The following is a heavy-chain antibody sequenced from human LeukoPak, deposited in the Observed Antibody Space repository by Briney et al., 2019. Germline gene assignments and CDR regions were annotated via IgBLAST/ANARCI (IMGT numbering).Heavy chain of an antibody. J-gene: IGHJ5*02. CDR1: GFTFSDYY. V-gene: IGHV3-11*01. CDR3: ARVTIIRGVKFFDP. CDR2: ISSSGSSR. D-gene: IGHD3-10*01. Sequence: PGGSLRLSCAASGFTFSDYYMSWLRQAPGKGLEWISYISSSGSSRYYADSVQGRFTISSDNARNSLYLQMNSLRAEDTAVYYCARVTIIRGVKFFDPWGQGTLVTVSS.